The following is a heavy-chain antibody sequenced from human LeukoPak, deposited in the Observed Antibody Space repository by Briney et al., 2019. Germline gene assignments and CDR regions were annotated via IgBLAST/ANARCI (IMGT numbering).Heavy chain of an antibody. J-gene: IGHJ6*02. CDR1: GFTFSSYA. V-gene: IGHV3-23*01. D-gene: IGHD2-8*01. CDR3: AKADIVLMVYAMDV. CDR2: ISGSGGST. Sequence: GGYLSLSCAASGFTFSSYAMSWVRQAPGKGLEWVSAISGSGGSTYYADSVKGRFTISRDNSKTTLYLQMNSLRAEDTAVYYCAKADIVLMVYAMDVWGQGTTVTVSS.